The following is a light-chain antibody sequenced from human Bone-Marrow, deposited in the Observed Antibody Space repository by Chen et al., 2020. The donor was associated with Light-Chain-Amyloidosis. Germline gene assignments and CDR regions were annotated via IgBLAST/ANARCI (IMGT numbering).Light chain of an antibody. Sequence: SYELTQPPSVSVSPGQTARITCSGDDLPTKYAYWYQQKPGQAPVLVIHRDTERPSGISERFSGSSSGTTATLTISGVQAEDEADYHCQSADSSGTYEVIVCGGTKLTVL. J-gene: IGLJ2*01. CDR3: QSADSSGTYEVI. CDR2: RDT. V-gene: IGLV3-25*03. CDR1: DLPTKY.